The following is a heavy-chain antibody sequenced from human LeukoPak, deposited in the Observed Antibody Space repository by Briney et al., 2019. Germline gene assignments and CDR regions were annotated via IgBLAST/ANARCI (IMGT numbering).Heavy chain of an antibody. D-gene: IGHD5-12*01. J-gene: IGHJ4*02. CDR2: IYPGDSGT. Sequence: GESLKISCKGSGYSFTSYWIGWVRQMPGKGLEWMGIIYPGDSGTRYSPSFQGQVTISADKSISTAYLQWSSLKASDTAMYYCARRPYTSGYDPYYFDYWGQGTLVTVSS. V-gene: IGHV5-51*01. CDR3: ARRPYTSGYDPYYFDY. CDR1: GYSFTSYW.